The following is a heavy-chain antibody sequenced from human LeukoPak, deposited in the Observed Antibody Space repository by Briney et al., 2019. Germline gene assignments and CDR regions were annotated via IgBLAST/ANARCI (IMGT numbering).Heavy chain of an antibody. CDR3: AKIGRRYDFWTGYYEEEVDYMDV. Sequence: GGSLRLSCAASGFTFSSYEMNWVRQAPGKGLEWVSYISSSGSTIYHADSVKGRFTISRDNSKNTLYLQMNSLRAEDTAVYYCAKIGRRYDFWTGYYEEEVDYMDVWGKGTTVTVSS. J-gene: IGHJ6*03. V-gene: IGHV3-48*03. CDR2: ISSSGSTI. CDR1: GFTFSSYE. D-gene: IGHD3-3*01.